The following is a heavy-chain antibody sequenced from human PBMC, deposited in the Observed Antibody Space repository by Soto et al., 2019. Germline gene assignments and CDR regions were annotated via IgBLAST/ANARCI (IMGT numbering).Heavy chain of an antibody. CDR2: MNPNSGNT. CDR1: GYTFTSYD. CDR3: ARSGGRITLFGVVNPFYYYGMDV. J-gene: IGHJ6*02. D-gene: IGHD3-3*01. Sequence: ASVKVSCKASGYTFTSYDINWVRQATGQGLEWMGWMNPNSGNTGYAQKFQGRVTMTRNTSISTAYMELSSLRSEDTAVYYCARSGGRITLFGVVNPFYYYGMDVWGQGTTVTVSS. V-gene: IGHV1-8*01.